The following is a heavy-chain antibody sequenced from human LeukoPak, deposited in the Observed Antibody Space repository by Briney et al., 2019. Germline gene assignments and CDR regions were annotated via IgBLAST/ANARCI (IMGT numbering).Heavy chain of an antibody. D-gene: IGHD3-9*01. CDR3: ARHPTYYDILTGYYNPVYFDY. CDR2: IYPGDSDT. J-gene: IGHJ4*02. V-gene: IGHV5-51*01. Sequence: GESLKISCKGSAYSFTTYWIGWVRQMPGKGLEWMGIIYPGDSDTRYSPSFQGQVTISADKSISTAYLQWSSLKASDTAMYYCARHPTYYDILTGYYNPVYFDYWGQGTLVTVSS. CDR1: AYSFTTYW.